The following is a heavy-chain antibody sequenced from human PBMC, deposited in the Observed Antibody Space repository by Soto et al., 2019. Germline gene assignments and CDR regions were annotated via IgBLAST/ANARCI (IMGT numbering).Heavy chain of an antibody. V-gene: IGHV4-34*01. J-gene: IGHJ5*02. D-gene: IGHD6-13*01. CDR1: GGSFSGYY. Sequence: SETLSLTCAVYGGSFSGYYWSWIRQPPGKGLEWIGEINHSGSTNYNPSLKSRVTISVDTSKNQFSLKLSSVTAADTAVYHCARGASGYSSSWYRRWFDPWGQGTLVTVSS. CDR2: INHSGST. CDR3: ARGASGYSSSWYRRWFDP.